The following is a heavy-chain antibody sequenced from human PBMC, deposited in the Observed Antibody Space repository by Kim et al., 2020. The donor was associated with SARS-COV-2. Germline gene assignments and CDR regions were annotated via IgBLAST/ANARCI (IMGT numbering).Heavy chain of an antibody. V-gene: IGHV3-11*01. CDR3: ARRKYYYDSSGYSIAFDY. CDR1: GFTFSDYY. D-gene: IGHD3-22*01. CDR2: ISSSGSTI. J-gene: IGHJ4*02. Sequence: GGSLRLSCAASGFTFSDYYMSWIRQAPGKGLEWVSYISSSGSTIYYADSVKGRFTISRDNAKNSLYLQMNSLRAEDTAVYYCARRKYYYDSSGYSIAFDYWGQGTLVTVSS.